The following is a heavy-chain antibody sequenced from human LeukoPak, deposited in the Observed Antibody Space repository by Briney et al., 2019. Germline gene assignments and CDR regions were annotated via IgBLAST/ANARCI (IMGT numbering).Heavy chain of an antibody. CDR3: ARIERTSYYDFWSGYYTCFYFDY. D-gene: IGHD3-3*01. CDR1: GFTFSSYW. J-gene: IGHJ4*02. V-gene: IGHV3-7*01. CDR2: IKQDGSEK. Sequence: PGGSLRLSCAASGFTFSSYWMSWVRQAPGKGLEWVANIKQDGSEKYYVDSVKGRFTISRDNAKNSLYLQMNSLRAEDTAVYYCARIERTSYYDFWSGYYTCFYFDYWGQGTLVTASS.